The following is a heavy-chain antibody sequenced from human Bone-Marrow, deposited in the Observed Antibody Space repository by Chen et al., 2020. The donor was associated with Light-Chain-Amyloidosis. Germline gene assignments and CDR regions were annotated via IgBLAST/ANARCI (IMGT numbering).Heavy chain of an antibody. V-gene: IGHV5-51*01. CDR1: GYTFPNYW. Sequence: EVQLEQSGPAVKKPGEPLQISCKGSGYTFPNYWIGWVRQMPGKGLEWMGVIYPDDSDARYSPSFEGQVTISADKSITTAYLQWRSLKASDTAMYYCARRRDGYNFDYWGQGTLVTVSS. CDR3: ARRRDGYNFDY. CDR2: IYPDDSDA. D-gene: IGHD5-12*01. J-gene: IGHJ4*02.